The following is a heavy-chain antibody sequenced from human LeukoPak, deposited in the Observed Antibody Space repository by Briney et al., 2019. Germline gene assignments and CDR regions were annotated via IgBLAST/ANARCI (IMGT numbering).Heavy chain of an antibody. CDR2: ISSSSSYI. CDR3: ATPRGGATTPRFDY. J-gene: IGHJ4*02. Sequence: GGSLRLSCAASGFTFSSYSVNWVRQAPGKGLEWVSSISSSSSYIYYADSVKGRFTISRDNAKNSLYLQMNSLRAEDTAVYYCATPRGGATTPRFDYWGQGTLVTVSS. CDR1: GFTFSSYS. D-gene: IGHD1-26*01. V-gene: IGHV3-21*01.